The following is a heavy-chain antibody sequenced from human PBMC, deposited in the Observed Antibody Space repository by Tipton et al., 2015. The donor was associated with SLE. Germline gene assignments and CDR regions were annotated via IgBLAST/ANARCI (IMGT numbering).Heavy chain of an antibody. V-gene: IGHV5-51*01. D-gene: IGHD5-18*01. CDR3: VRHRAYSYGYDYYYMDV. CDR2: IYFGDSDT. CDR1: GYSFTTYW. J-gene: IGHJ6*03. Sequence: QLVQSGVEVKKPGESLKISCKGSGYSFTTYWIGWVRQMPGKGLEWMGIIYFGDSDTRYSPSFQGQVTISADKSISTAYLQWSSLKASDTAMYYCVRHRAYSYGYDYYYMDVWGKGTTVTVSS.